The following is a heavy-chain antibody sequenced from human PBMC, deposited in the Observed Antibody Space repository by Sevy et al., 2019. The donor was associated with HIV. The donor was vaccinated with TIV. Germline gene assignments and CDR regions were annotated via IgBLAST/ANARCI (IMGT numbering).Heavy chain of an antibody. CDR3: ARDPAVSSSWYTYYYGMDV. CDR1: GYTFTSYA. J-gene: IGHJ6*02. CDR2: INTNTGNP. V-gene: IGHV7-4-1*02. Sequence: ASVKVSCKASGYTFTSYAMNWVRQAPGQGLEWMGWINTNTGNPTYAQGFTGRFVFSLDTSVSTAYLQISSLKAEDTAVYYCARDPAVSSSWYTYYYGMDVWGQRTTVTVSS. D-gene: IGHD6-13*01.